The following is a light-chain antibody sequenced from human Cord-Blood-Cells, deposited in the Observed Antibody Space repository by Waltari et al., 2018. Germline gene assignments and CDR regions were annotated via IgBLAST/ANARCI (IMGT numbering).Light chain of an antibody. V-gene: IGLV2-14*01. CDR3: SSYTSSSTRV. CDR2: DVS. Sequence: QSALTRPASVSGSPGHSLTLPCTGTSSHVVGDTYVSWYQQHPGKAPKLMIYDVSNWPSGVSNRFSGSKSGNTASLTISGLQAEDEADYYCSSYTSSSTRVFGTGTKVTVL. J-gene: IGLJ1*01. CDR1: SSHVVGDTY.